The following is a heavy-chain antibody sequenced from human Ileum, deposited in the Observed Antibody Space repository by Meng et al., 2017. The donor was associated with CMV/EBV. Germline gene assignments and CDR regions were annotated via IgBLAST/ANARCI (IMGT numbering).Heavy chain of an antibody. Sequence: GESLKISCAASGFTFSSYSMHWVRQAPGKGLEWVAVIRFDGSNEHYADSVKGRFTISRDNSKNTLYLQVNSLRPEDTAIYYCARGTGSGSWLIDSWGQGTRVTGAS. D-gene: IGHD6-13*01. CDR3: ARGTGSGSWLIDS. CDR2: IRFDGSNE. J-gene: IGHJ4*02. CDR1: GFTFSSYS. V-gene: IGHV3-30*04.